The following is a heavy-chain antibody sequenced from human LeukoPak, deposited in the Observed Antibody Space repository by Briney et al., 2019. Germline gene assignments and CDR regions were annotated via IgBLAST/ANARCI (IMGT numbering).Heavy chain of an antibody. CDR2: INHSGST. V-gene: IGHV4-34*01. D-gene: IGHD3-3*01. J-gene: IGHJ6*02. CDR3: ARDSGDFWSGQYGMDV. Sequence: PSETLSLTCAVYGGSFSGYYWSWIRQPPGKGLEWIGEINHSGSTNYNPSLKSRVTMSVDTSKNQFSLKLSSVTAADTAVYYCARDSGDFWSGQYGMDVWGQGTTVTVSS. CDR1: GGSFSGYY.